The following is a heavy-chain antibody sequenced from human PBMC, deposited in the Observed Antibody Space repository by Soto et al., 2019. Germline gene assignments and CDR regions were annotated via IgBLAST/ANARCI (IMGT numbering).Heavy chain of an antibody. CDR3: ARGSIAEARTPQFWFDP. Sequence: PSETLSLTCTVSGGSISSGGYYWSWIRQHPGKGLEWIGYIYYSGSTYYNPSLKSRVTISVDTSKNQFSLKLSSVTAADTAVYYCARGSIAEARTPQFWFDPWGQGNLVTGSS. CDR2: IYYSGST. D-gene: IGHD6-13*01. J-gene: IGHJ5*02. V-gene: IGHV4-31*03. CDR1: GGSISSGGYY.